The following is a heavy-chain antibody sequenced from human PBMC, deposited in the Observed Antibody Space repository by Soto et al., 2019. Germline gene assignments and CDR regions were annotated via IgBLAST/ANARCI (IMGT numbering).Heavy chain of an antibody. CDR1: GFSLSTSGMG. J-gene: IGHJ4*01. V-gene: IGHV2-70*11. CDR3: ARIPKYSNGWYYFDY. D-gene: IGHD6-19*01. Sequence: SGPTLVNPTQTLTLTCTFSGFSLSTSGMGVSWIRQPPGKALEWLARIDWDDDRYYSTSLKTRLTISKDTSKNQVVLTTTNMDPVDAATYYCARIPKYSNGWYYFDYWGHGTLVTVSS. CDR2: IDWDDDR.